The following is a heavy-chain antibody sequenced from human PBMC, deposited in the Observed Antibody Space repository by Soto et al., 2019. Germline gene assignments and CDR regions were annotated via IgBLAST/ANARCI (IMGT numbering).Heavy chain of an antibody. CDR3: ASTYSISWYWFDP. Sequence: QVTVKESGPVLVKPTEILTLTWTVSGYSLSNAGLGVRWIRQPPGKALEWLAHIVSNDEKSYSTSLKSRLTISKDTSKSQVVLTMTNMDPVDTATYYCASTYSISWYWFDPWGQGTLVTVSS. CDR1: GYSLSNAGLG. D-gene: IGHD6-13*01. V-gene: IGHV2-26*04. J-gene: IGHJ5*02. CDR2: IVSNDEK.